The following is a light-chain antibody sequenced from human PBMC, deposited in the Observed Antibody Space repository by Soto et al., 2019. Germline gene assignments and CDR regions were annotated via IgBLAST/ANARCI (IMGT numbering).Light chain of an antibody. CDR1: QSVSSY. V-gene: IGKV3-15*01. J-gene: IGKJ1*01. Sequence: EIVMTQSPATLSVSPGERATLSCGASQSVSSYLAWYQQKPGQAPRLLIYGASTRATGIPARFSGSGSGTEFTLTISSLQSEDAVYYCQQYNNGWTFGQGTKVEIK. CDR2: GAS. CDR3: QQYNNGWT.